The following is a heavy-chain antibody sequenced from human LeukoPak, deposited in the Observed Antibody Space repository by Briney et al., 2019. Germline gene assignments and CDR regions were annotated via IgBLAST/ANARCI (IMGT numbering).Heavy chain of an antibody. D-gene: IGHD5-12*01. J-gene: IGHJ4*02. CDR1: GYTFTSYY. V-gene: IGHV1-46*01. Sequence: ASVKVSCKASGYTFTSYYMHWVRQAPGQGLEWMGIINPSGGSTSYAQKFQGRVTMTRDMSTSTVYMELSSLRSGDTAVYYCARDLSSMTIVATTNAFDYWGQGTLVTVSS. CDR2: INPSGGST. CDR3: ARDLSSMTIVATTNAFDY.